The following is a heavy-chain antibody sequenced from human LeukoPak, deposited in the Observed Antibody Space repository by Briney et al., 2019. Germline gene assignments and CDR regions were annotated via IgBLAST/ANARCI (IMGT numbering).Heavy chain of an antibody. CDR2: IIRILGIA. Sequence: ASVKVSCKASGGAFSSYTISWVRQAPGQGLEWIGRIIRILGIANYAQKFQGRVTITADKSTSTAYMELSSLRSEDTAVYYCARDRTPIVVVPAAIPCLSGWGQGTLVTVSS. CDR3: ARDRTPIVVVPAAIPCLSG. J-gene: IGHJ1*01. V-gene: IGHV1-69*04. CDR1: GGAFSSYT. D-gene: IGHD2-2*02.